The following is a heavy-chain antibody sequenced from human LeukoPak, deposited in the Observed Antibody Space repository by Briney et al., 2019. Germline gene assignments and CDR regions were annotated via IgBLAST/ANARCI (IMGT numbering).Heavy chain of an antibody. CDR3: AKSGGGSGTNY. V-gene: IGHV3-23*01. J-gene: IGHJ4*02. CDR2: ISGGGDST. CDR1: GFTFSSYS. Sequence: PGGSLRLSCAASGFTFSSYSMNWVRQAPGKGLEWVSAISGGGDSTYYADSVKGRFTISRDNSKNTLYLQLNSLRAEDTAIYYCAKSGGGSGTNYWGQGTLVTVSS. D-gene: IGHD3-10*01.